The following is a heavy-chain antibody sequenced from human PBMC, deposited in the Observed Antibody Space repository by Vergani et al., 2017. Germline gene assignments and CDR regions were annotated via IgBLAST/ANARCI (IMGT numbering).Heavy chain of an antibody. CDR1: GGTFSSYA. CDR3: AREIAAADQNWFDP. V-gene: IGHV1-69*11. CDR2: IIPILGTA. Sequence: QVQLVQSGAEVKKPGASVKVSCKASGGTFSSYAISWVRQAPGQGLEWMGRIIPILGTANYAQKFQGRVTITADESTSTAYMELSSLRSEDTAVYYCAREIAAADQNWFDPWGQGTLVTVSS. J-gene: IGHJ5*02. D-gene: IGHD6-13*01.